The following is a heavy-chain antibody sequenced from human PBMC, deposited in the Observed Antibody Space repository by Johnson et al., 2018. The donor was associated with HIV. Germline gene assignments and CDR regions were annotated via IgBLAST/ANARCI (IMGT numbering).Heavy chain of an antibody. J-gene: IGHJ3*02. CDR2: IKQDVSEK. CDR3: NREYYSGDGFDI. CDR1: GFTFSSNA. V-gene: IGHV3-7*01. D-gene: IGHD4-11*01. Sequence: VQLVESGGGVVQPGRSLRLSCAASGFTFSSNAMHWVRQAPGKGLEWVANIKQDVSEKHYVDSVKGRFTISRDNAKNSLYLQMNSLRAEDTAVYYCNREYYSGDGFDIWGQGTMVTVSS.